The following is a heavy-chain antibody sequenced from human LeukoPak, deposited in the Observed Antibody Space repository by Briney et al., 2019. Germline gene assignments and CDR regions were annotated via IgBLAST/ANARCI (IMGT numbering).Heavy chain of an antibody. Sequence: GGSLRLSCAASGFPFSSYSMNWVRQAPGKGLEWVSYISASGGNIYYLDSVKGRFTVSRDNAMNPLFLQMDRPRAEDTAVYYCVRVKGTYFDFWGRGTLVTVSS. CDR2: ISASGGNI. CDR1: GFPFSSYS. J-gene: IGHJ4*02. CDR3: VRVKGTYFDF. D-gene: IGHD1-1*01. V-gene: IGHV3-48*01.